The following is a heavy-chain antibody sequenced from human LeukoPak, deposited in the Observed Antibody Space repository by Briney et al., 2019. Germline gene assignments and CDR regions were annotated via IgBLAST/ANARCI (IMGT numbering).Heavy chain of an antibody. V-gene: IGHV3-48*03. CDR1: GFTFSSYE. CDR2: ISSSGSTI. D-gene: IGHD3-9*01. J-gene: IGHJ4*02. Sequence: PGGSLRLSCAASGFTFSSYEMNWVRQAPGKGLEWVSYISSSGSTIYYADSVKGRFTISRDNAKNSLYLQMNSLRAEDTAVYYCARKSELGILTGYYRGSYFDYWGQGTLVTVSS. CDR3: ARKSELGILTGYYRGSYFDY.